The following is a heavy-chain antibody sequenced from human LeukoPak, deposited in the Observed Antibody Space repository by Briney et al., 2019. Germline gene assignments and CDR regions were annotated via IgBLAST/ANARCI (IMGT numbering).Heavy chain of an antibody. CDR2: ISYSGTT. CDR1: GASISSSRYY. CDR3: ARQTKWLLDY. J-gene: IGHJ4*02. V-gene: IGHV4-39*01. D-gene: IGHD6-19*01. Sequence: SETLSLTCTVSGASISSSRYYWGWIRQPPGKGLEWIGSISYSGTTYYNPSLKSRGSISVDTSRNQFSLKLSSVTAPDTAVYYCARQTKWLLDYWGQGTLVTVSS.